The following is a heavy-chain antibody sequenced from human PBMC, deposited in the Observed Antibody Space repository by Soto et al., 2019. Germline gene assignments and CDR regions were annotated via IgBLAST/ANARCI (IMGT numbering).Heavy chain of an antibody. CDR2: IIPIFGTA. J-gene: IGHJ5*02. D-gene: IGHD6-6*01. Sequence: QVQLVQSGAEVKKPGSSVKVSCKASGGTFSSYAISWVRQAPGQGLEWMGGIIPIFGTANYAQKFQGRVTITADESTSTAYMELSSLRSEDTAVYYCATKGGIAARGQNNWFDPWGQGTLVTVSS. CDR1: GGTFSSYA. V-gene: IGHV1-69*01. CDR3: ATKGGIAARGQNNWFDP.